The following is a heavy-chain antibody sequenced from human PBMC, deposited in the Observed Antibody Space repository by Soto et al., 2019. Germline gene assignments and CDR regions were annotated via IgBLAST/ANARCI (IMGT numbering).Heavy chain of an antibody. CDR1: GFTFSSNA. D-gene: IGHD3-16*01. CDR3: AKGPDPWGATRPDT. CDR2: FSGSGGST. Sequence: GESLKISCAASGFTFSSNAMTWVRQAPGKGLEWVSGFSGSGGSTYYADSVKGRFTISRDNSKNTLYLQMISLRAEDTAVYFCAKGPDPWGATRPDTWGQGTTVTVSS. J-gene: IGHJ6*02. V-gene: IGHV3-23*01.